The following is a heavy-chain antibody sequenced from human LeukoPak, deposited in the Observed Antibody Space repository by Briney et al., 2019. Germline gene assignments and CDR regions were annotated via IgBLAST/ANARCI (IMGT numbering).Heavy chain of an antibody. CDR1: GDSISSGSYY. Sequence: SETLSLTCTVSGDSISSGSYYWGWIRQPPGKGLEWIGSIYYSGSTYYNPSLRDRVTISVDTSNNQFSLELSSVTAADTAVYYCARFVWGSYRYGHYWGQGTLVTVS. CDR3: ARFVWGSYRYGHY. CDR2: IYYSGST. J-gene: IGHJ4*02. D-gene: IGHD3-16*02. V-gene: IGHV4-39*01.